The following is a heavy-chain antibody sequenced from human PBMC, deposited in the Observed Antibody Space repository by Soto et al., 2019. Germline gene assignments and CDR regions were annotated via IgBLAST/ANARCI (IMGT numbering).Heavy chain of an antibody. V-gene: IGHV5-51*01. J-gene: IGHJ4*02. Sequence: PGESLKISCKVSGFSFTNNWIGWVRQMPGKGLEWMGIIYPGDSDTRYSPSFQGQVTISADKSISTAYLQWSSLKASDTAMYYCARHGYGSAYDILTGPGRYDYWGQGTLVTVSS. CDR2: IYPGDSDT. D-gene: IGHD3-9*01. CDR3: ARHGYGSAYDILTGPGRYDY. CDR1: GFSFTNNW.